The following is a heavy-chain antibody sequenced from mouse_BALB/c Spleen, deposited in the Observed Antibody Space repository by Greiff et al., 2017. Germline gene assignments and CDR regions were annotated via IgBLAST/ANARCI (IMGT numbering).Heavy chain of an antibody. Sequence: EVKLVESGGGLVQPGGSLKLSCAASGFTFSSYTMSWVRQTPEKRLEWVAYISNGGGSTYYPDTVKGRFTISRDNAKNTLYLQMSSLKSEDTAMYYCARPHYGYDGGLFAYWGQGTLVTVSA. V-gene: IGHV5-12-2*01. J-gene: IGHJ3*01. CDR3: ARPHYGYDGGLFAY. CDR1: GFTFSSYT. CDR2: ISNGGGST. D-gene: IGHD2-2*01.